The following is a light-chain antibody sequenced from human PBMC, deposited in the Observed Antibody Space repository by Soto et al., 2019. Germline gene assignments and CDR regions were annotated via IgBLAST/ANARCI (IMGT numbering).Light chain of an antibody. V-gene: IGKV1-9*01. CDR1: QPISNY. CDR3: LQLNRYPLT. CDR2: SAS. Sequence: DIQLTQSPSFLSASVGDRVTITCRASQPISNYLAWYQQKPGKAPELLIYSASTLQSGVPSRFSGSGSWTEFSLTIRALQPEDFATYYCLQLNRYPLTFGGGTRLEIK. J-gene: IGKJ5*01.